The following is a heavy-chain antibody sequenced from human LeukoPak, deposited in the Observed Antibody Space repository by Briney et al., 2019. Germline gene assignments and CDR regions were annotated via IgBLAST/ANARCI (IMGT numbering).Heavy chain of an antibody. CDR1: GLTFSTYS. D-gene: IGHD6-19*01. Sequence: GGSLRLSCAVSGLTFSTYSMTWVRQGPGKGLEWVSSIYSSGAKIFYADSVKGRFTISRDNSKNTLYLQMNSLRVEDTAVYYCAKDVAPDSGWDLDYWGQGTLVTVSS. CDR2: IYSSGAKI. CDR3: AKDVAPDSGWDLDY. J-gene: IGHJ4*02. V-gene: IGHV3-23*01.